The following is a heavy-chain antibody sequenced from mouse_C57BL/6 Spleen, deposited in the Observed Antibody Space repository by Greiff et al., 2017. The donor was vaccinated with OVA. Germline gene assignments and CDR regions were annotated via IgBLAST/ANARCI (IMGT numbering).Heavy chain of an antibody. CDR2: IDPSDSYT. CDR1: GYTFTSYW. D-gene: IGHD2-2*01. Sequence: QVQLQQPGAELVKPGASVKLSCKASGYTFTSYWMQWVKQRPGQGLEWIGEIDPSDSYTNYNQKFNGKATLTVDTSSSTAYMQLSSLTSEDSAVYYCARGLRRDYYAMDYWGQGTSVTVSS. V-gene: IGHV1-50*01. J-gene: IGHJ4*01. CDR3: ARGLRRDYYAMDY.